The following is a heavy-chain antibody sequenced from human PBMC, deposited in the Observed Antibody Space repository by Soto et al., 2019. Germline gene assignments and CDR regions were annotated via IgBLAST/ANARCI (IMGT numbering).Heavy chain of an antibody. CDR2: VIPMLAAT. CDR3: ARGAIVAVPAALSSYHDYTNYRFDS. CDR1: GGSFSDFA. D-gene: IGHD2-15*01. Sequence: QVQLAQSGAEMTKPGSSVKVSCRASGGSFSDFAFSWVRQAPGQGLEWRGGVIPMLAATKYAQRLQDRVTITADESTHTVYLALNSLTSEDTAIYYCARGAIVAVPAALSSYHDYTNYRFDSWGQGTLVTVSS. J-gene: IGHJ4*02. V-gene: IGHV1-69*01.